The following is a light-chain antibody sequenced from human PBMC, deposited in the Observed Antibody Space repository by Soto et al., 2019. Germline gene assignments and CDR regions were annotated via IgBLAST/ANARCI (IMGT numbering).Light chain of an antibody. CDR3: QSYDSSLIGSV. Sequence: QAVLTQPPSVSGAPGQRVTISCTGSSSNIGAGYDVHWYQQLPGTAPKLLIYGNSNRPSGVPARSSGSKSGTSASLAITGLQAEDEADYYCQSYDSSLIGSVFGGGTQLTVL. CDR1: SSNIGAGYD. CDR2: GNS. V-gene: IGLV1-40*01. J-gene: IGLJ7*01.